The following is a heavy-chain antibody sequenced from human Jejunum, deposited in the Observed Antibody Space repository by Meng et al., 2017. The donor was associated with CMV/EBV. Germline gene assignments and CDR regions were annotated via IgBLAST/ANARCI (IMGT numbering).Heavy chain of an antibody. J-gene: IGHJ4*02. CDR2: IDSTSTYI. V-gene: IGHV3-21*01. Sequence: VQLVEPGGGLVRPGGSLRLSCAASGFSIISHSLNWVRQAPGKGLEWVSSIDSTSTYIYYADSVEGRFTISRDNAQNSLYLQMNSLRADDTAVYYCARGAVTVGRYDYWGQGTLVTVSS. D-gene: IGHD2-8*02. CDR3: ARGAVTVGRYDY. CDR1: GFSIISHS.